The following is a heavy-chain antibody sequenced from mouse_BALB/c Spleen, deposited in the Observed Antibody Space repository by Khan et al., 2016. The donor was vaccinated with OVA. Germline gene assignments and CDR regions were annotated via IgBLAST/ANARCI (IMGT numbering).Heavy chain of an antibody. Sequence: QIQLVQSGPELKKPGETVKISCKASGYTFTNYGMNWVKQAPGKGLKWMGWINTYTGEPTYADDFKGRFVFSLETSASTAYLQISNLKNEDIPTDFCARISSYWYSDVWGAGTTVTVSS. D-gene: IGHD6-2*01. CDR2: INTYTGEP. J-gene: IGHJ1*01. CDR1: GYTFTNYG. CDR3: ARISSYWYSDV. V-gene: IGHV9-1*02.